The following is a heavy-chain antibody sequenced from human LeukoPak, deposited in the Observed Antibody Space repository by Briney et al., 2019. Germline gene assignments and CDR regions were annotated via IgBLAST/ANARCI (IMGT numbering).Heavy chain of an antibody. CDR1: GFIFSRYW. D-gene: IGHD3-22*01. CDR3: ASLTHYDSRSFAFDI. J-gene: IGHJ3*02. V-gene: IGHV3-74*01. CDR2: INGDGTST. Sequence: GGSLRLSCAASGFIFSRYWMYWVRQAPGKGLVWVSHINGDGTSTNYADFVKGRFTISRDNGKNTLYLQMNSLRAEDTALYYCASLTHYDSRSFAFDIWGQGTMVTVSS.